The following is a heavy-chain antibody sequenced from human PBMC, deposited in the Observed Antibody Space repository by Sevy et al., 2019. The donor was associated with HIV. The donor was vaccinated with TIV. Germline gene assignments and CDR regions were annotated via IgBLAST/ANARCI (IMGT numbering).Heavy chain of an antibody. D-gene: IGHD1-26*01. CDR2: RSGSGGST. CDR3: AKDRVWELGDAFDI. CDR1: GFTFSSYA. J-gene: IGHJ3*02. V-gene: IGHV3-23*01. Sequence: GGSLRLSCAASGFTFSSYAMSWVRLAPGKGLEWVSGRSGSGGSTYYADSVKGRFAISRDNSKNTLYLQMNSLRAEDTAVYYCAKDRVWELGDAFDIWGQGTMVTVSS.